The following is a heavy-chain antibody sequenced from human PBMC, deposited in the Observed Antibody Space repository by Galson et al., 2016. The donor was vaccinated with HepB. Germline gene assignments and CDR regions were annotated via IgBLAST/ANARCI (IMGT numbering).Heavy chain of an antibody. CDR1: GFTFSAYW. Sequence: SLRLSCAASGFTFSAYWMAWIRQAPGKGLEWVANTNQDGSGKHYVDSAKGRFTVSRDNAKNSVFLDMNSLRAEDTAVYYCVSRYISGIWCQGTTVTVSS. CDR2: TNQDGSGK. D-gene: IGHD6-19*01. J-gene: IGHJ3*01. CDR3: VSRYISGI. V-gene: IGHV3-7*01.